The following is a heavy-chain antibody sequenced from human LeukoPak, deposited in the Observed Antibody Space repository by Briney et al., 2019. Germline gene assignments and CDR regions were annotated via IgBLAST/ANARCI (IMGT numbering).Heavy chain of an antibody. Sequence: ASVKVSCKASGYTFTTYAMNWVRQAPGQGLEWMGWINPNSGGTNYAQKFQGRVTMTRDTSISTAYMELSRLRSDDTAVYYCARAIVVVPAVWFDPWGQGTLVTVSS. CDR3: ARAIVVVPAVWFDP. CDR2: INPNSGGT. D-gene: IGHD2-2*01. CDR1: GYTFTTYA. J-gene: IGHJ5*02. V-gene: IGHV1-2*02.